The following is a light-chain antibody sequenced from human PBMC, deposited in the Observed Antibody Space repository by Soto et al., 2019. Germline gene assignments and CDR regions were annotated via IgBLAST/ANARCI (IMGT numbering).Light chain of an antibody. CDR1: PSIGTY. CDR3: QQSYSIPIT. CDR2: AAS. J-gene: IGKJ5*01. Sequence: DIQMTQSPSSLSASVGDRVTITCRASPSIGTYLNWYQHKLGKAPKLLIYAASSLQGGVPSRFTGSGSGAAFTLTINSLQPEDFATYFCQQSYSIPITFGQGTRLEIK. V-gene: IGKV1-39*01.